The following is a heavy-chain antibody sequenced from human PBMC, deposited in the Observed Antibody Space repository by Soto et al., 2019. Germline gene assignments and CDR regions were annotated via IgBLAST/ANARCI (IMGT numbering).Heavy chain of an antibody. CDR3: ARDPTGDRDYWFDP. V-gene: IGHV3-7*01. J-gene: IGHJ5*02. Sequence: GGSLRLSCAASGFTFSSYWMSWVRQAPGKGLEWVANIKQDGSEKYYVDSVKGRFTISRDNAKNSLYLQMNSLRAEDTAVYYCARDPTGDRDYWFDPWGQGILVTVSS. CDR2: IKQDGSEK. D-gene: IGHD7-27*01. CDR1: GFTFSSYW.